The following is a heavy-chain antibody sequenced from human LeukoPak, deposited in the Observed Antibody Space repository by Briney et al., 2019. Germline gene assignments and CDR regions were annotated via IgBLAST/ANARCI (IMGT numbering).Heavy chain of an antibody. CDR2: ISSSSSTI. Sequence: GGSLRLSCAASGFTFSSYSMNWVRQAPGKGLEWVSYISSSSSTIYYADSVKGRFTISRDNAKNSLYLQMNSLRAEDTAVYYCAKGGVVVLSPLDYWGQGTLVTVSS. CDR1: GFTFSSYS. CDR3: AKGGVVVLSPLDY. D-gene: IGHD2-2*01. V-gene: IGHV3-48*04. J-gene: IGHJ4*02.